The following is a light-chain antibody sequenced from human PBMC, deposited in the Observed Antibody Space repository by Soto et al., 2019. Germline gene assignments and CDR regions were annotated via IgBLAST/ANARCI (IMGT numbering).Light chain of an antibody. J-gene: IGKJ1*01. V-gene: IGKV1-5*03. CDR3: QQYQSYSH. CDR1: QGMSSW. CDR2: KAS. Sequence: DIQMTQSPSTLSASVGDKVTITCRASQGMSSWLAWYQQKPGKAPKLLIYKASILESGVPSRFSGRGSGTEFTLTISSLQPDDFATYYCQQYQSYSHFGQGTKVEIK.